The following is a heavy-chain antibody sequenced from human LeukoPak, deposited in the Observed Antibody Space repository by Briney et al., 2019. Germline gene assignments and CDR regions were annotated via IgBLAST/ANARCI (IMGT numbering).Heavy chain of an antibody. CDR1: GYTFTSYA. D-gene: IGHD3-10*01. J-gene: IGHJ4*02. Sequence: GASVKVSCKASGYTFTSYAMHWVRQAPGQRLEWMGWINAGNGNTKFSQKFQGRVTITRDTSASTAYMELSSLRSEDTAVYYCARGMVRGLATIDYWGQGTPVTVSS. CDR2: INAGNGNT. V-gene: IGHV1-3*01. CDR3: ARGMVRGLATIDY.